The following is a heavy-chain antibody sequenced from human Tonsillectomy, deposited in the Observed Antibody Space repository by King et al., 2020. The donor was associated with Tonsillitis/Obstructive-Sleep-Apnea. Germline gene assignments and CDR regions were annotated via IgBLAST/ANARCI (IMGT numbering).Heavy chain of an antibody. V-gene: IGHV3-66*01. J-gene: IGHJ6*03. D-gene: IGHD2-15*01. Sequence: QLVQSGGGFVHPGGARRLSCAASGFTGSSNDMNSVRQAPGKGLEWGSVIYRGGSTYYADSVKGSFTISRENSKNTLYLQMNSLRAEDTAVYYCARGNCSGGSCYSGYYYYYMDVWGKGTTVTVSS. CDR1: GFTGSSND. CDR2: IYRGGST. CDR3: ARGNCSGGSCYSGYYYYYMDV.